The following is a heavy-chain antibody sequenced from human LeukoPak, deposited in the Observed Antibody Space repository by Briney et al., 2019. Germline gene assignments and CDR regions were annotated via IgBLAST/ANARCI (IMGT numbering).Heavy chain of an antibody. J-gene: IGHJ3*01. D-gene: IGHD2-15*01. V-gene: IGHV3-23*01. CDR3: AKDRDGYCSGGSCFYDAFDV. Sequence: GGSLRLSCAASGFTFSSYAMSWVRQAPGKGLQWVSGISAIGGNTYYADSVKGRFTISRDNFKSTLYLQMNSLRAEDTAIYYCAKDRDGYCSGGSCFYDAFDVWGQGTMVTVSS. CDR2: ISAIGGNT. CDR1: GFTFSSYA.